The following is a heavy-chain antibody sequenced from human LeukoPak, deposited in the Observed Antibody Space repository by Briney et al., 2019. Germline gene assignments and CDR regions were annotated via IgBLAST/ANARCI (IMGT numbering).Heavy chain of an antibody. Sequence: GGSLRLSCSASGFTFTNFPMHWVRQAPGKGLEHVSGISGTGSSTYYADSVKGRFTISRDNAKSTLYLQMNSLRAEDTAVYYCAKDAIVGATTRYFDYWGQGTLVTVSS. D-gene: IGHD1-26*01. J-gene: IGHJ4*02. V-gene: IGHV3-64*04. CDR1: GFTFTNFP. CDR3: AKDAIVGATTRYFDY. CDR2: ISGTGSST.